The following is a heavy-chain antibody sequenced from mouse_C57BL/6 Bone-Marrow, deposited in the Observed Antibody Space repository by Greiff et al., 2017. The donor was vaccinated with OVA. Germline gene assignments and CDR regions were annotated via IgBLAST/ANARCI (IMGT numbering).Heavy chain of an antibody. J-gene: IGHJ4*01. D-gene: IGHD1-1*01. V-gene: IGHV2-6-1*01. CDR3: ARQYYGSSAWAMDD. CDR1: GFSFTSYG. Sequence: QVQLKESGPGLVAPSPSLSITCTVSGFSFTSYGVHWVRQPPGQGLEWLVVIWRDGSTTYYSALKSRRSIRKDDSKSQEFVKRNSLPTEDTAMDYCARQYYGSSAWAMDDWGQGTSVTVSS. CDR2: IWRDGST.